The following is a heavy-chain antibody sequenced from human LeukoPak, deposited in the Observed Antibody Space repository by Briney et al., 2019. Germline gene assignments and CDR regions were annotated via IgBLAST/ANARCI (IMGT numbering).Heavy chain of an antibody. J-gene: IGHJ3*01. Sequence: PGGSLRLSCDASGFNFNAYAMHWVRQAPGKGLEWVSGISWHSANIDYADSVKGRFTISRDNAKNSVDLQMNSLRPEDTALYYCVRDSGSTTVLIDDAFDLWGQGTMVTVSS. CDR1: GFNFNAYA. V-gene: IGHV3-9*01. CDR3: VRDSGSTTVLIDDAFDL. CDR2: ISWHSANI. D-gene: IGHD4-23*01.